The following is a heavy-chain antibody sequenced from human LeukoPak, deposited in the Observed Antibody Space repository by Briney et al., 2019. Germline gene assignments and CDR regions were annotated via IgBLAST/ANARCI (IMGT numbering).Heavy chain of an antibody. CDR2: IWYDGSNK. J-gene: IGHJ4*02. CDR3: ARVNTNYFDY. CDR1: GFTFSGYG. Sequence: PGRSLRLSCAASGFTFSGYGMHWVRQAPGKGLEWVAVIWYDGSNKYYADSVKGRFTISRDNSKNTLYLQMNSLRAEDTAVYYCARVNTNYFDYWAREPWSPSPQ. D-gene: IGHD1-1*01. V-gene: IGHV3-33*01.